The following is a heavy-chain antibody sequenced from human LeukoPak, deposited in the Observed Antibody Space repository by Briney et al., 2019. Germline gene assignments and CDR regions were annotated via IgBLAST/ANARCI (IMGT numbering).Heavy chain of an antibody. J-gene: IGHJ4*02. CDR3: ARDTGRNGYYYDSSGAYFDY. CDR1: GFTVSSNY. CDR2: IYSGGST. V-gene: IGHV3-66*02. Sequence: GGSLRLSCAASGFTVSSNYMSWVRQAPGKGLEWVSVIYSGGSTYYADSVKGRFTISRDNSKNTLYLQMNSLRAEDTAVYYCARDTGRNGYYYDSSGAYFDYWGQGTLVTVSS. D-gene: IGHD3-22*01.